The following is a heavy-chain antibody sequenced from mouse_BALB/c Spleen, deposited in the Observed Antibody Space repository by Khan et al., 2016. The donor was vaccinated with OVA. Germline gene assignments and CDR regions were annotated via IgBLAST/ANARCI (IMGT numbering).Heavy chain of an antibody. J-gene: IGHJ4*01. CDR1: GFSLTNYG. CDR3: ARKRGVHYNMDY. V-gene: IGHV2-4*02. CDR2: IWSGGNT. Sequence: QVQLKESGPGLVQPSQSLSITCTVSGFSLTNYGVHWVRQPQGKGLEWLGMIWSGGNTDYNAAFISRLSISKDNTKSQVFFKMNSLQADDTAIYYCARKRGVHYNMDYWGQGTSVTVSS.